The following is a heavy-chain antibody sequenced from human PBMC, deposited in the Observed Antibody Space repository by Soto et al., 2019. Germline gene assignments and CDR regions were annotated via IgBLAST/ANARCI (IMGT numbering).Heavy chain of an antibody. CDR3: ARGRGTVTTAIYGMDV. J-gene: IGHJ6*02. V-gene: IGHV4-34*01. CDR2: INHSGST. CDR1: GGSFSGYY. Sequence: SETLSLTCAVYGGSFSGYYWGWIRQPPGKGLEWIGEINHSGSTNYNPSLKSRVTISVDTSKNQFSLKLSSVIAADTAVYYCARGRGTVTTAIYGMDVWGQGTTVTVSS. D-gene: IGHD4-17*01.